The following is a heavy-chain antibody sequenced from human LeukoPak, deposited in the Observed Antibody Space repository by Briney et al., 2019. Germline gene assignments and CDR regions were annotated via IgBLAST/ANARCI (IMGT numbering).Heavy chain of an antibody. CDR3: ARGIRWASDY. CDR1: GFTFSSYS. Sequence: PGGSLRLSCAASGFTFSSYSMVWVRQAPGKGLEYVSGITSNGGTTYYGNSVKGRFTISRDNSKDTLYLQMGSLRTEDMAVYYCARGIRWASDYWGQGTLVTVSS. V-gene: IGHV3-64*01. CDR2: ITSNGGTT. J-gene: IGHJ4*02. D-gene: IGHD4-23*01.